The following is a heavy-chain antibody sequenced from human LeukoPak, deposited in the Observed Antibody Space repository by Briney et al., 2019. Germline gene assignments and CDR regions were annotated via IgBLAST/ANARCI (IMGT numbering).Heavy chain of an antibody. V-gene: IGHV4-39*01. J-gene: IGHJ4*02. CDR2: IYYSGST. Sequence: SETPSLTCTVSGXSINSSSYYWGWIRQPPGKGLDWIRSIYYSGSTYYNPSLKSRVAISADTSKNQFSLKLNSVTAADTAVYYCARLFLAGSGDYWGQGTLVTVSS. CDR3: ARLFLAGSGDY. D-gene: IGHD1-14*01. CDR1: GXSINSSSYY.